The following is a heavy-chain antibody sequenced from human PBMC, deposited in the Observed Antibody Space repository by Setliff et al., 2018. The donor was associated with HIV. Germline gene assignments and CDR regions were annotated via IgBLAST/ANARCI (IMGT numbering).Heavy chain of an antibody. J-gene: IGHJ4*02. V-gene: IGHV4-31*01. CDR1: GGSISRGAYY. CDR2: INNSGRI. Sequence: SETLSLTCTVSGGSISRGAYYWSWIRQHPGKGLEWIAYINNSGRIYYNPSLKSLVTISVDTSKNQFSLKLSSVTAADTAVYYCARDLREVGGGSYADYWGQGTLVTVSS. CDR3: ARDLREVGGGSYADY. D-gene: IGHD1-26*01.